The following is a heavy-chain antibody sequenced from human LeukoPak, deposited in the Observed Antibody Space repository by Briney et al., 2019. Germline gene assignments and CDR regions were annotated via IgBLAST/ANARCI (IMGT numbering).Heavy chain of an antibody. J-gene: IGHJ5*02. CDR3: ARVPQDIVLMGPSNWFDP. CDR1: GYTFTGYY. D-gene: IGHD2-8*01. V-gene: IGHV1-2*02. Sequence: ASVKVSCKASGYTFTGYYMHWVRQAPGQGLEWMGWINPNSGGTNYAQKFQGRVTMTRDTSISTAYMELSRLRSDDTAVYYCARVPQDIVLMGPSNWFDPWGQGTLVTVSS. CDR2: INPNSGGT.